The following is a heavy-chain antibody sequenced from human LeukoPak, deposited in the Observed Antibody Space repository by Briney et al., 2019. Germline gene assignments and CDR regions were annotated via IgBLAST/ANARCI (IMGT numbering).Heavy chain of an antibody. CDR3: ARAFLDYYGSGSLWD. J-gene: IGHJ4*02. CDR1: GFTFSSYS. V-gene: IGHV3-48*01. Sequence: GGSLRLSCTASGFTFSSYSMNWVRQAPGKGLEWVSYISSSGSTTYYADSVKGRFTISRDNSKNTLYLQMNSLRAEDTAVYYCARAFLDYYGSGSLWDWGQGTLVTVSS. D-gene: IGHD3-10*01. CDR2: ISSSGSTT.